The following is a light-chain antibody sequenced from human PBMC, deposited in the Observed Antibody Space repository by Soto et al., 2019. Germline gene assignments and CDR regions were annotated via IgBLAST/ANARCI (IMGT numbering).Light chain of an antibody. J-gene: IGKJ1*01. V-gene: IGKV3-11*01. CDR1: QSVDSNY. Sequence: IVLTQSPGTLSLSPGEEATLSCWASQSVDSNYLAWYQQKPGQAPRLLIYDASNRATGIPARFSGSGSGTDFTLTISSLEPEDFAVYYCQQRSNWPRTFGQGTKVDTK. CDR3: QQRSNWPRT. CDR2: DAS.